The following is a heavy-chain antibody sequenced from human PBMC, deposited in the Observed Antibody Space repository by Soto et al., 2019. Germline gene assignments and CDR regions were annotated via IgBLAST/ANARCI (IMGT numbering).Heavy chain of an antibody. V-gene: IGHV1-18*01. J-gene: IGHJ6*02. CDR3: ARCIQGDYYYGMDV. D-gene: IGHD5-18*01. Sequence: QAQLVQSGAEVKKPGASVKVSCKASGYTFYSHSISWVRQAPGQRLEWMGRINGDYGNTQYAQKFRGRVTMTTDTSRTTVYMELTNLRSDDTDVYYCARCIQGDYYYGMDVWGQGTTGTVAS. CDR2: INGDYGNT. CDR1: GYTFYSHS.